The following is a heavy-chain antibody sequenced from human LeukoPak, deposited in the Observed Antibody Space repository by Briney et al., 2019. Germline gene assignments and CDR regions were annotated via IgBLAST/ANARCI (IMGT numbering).Heavy chain of an antibody. J-gene: IGHJ1*01. CDR3: VRHHLSYSSGWYG. Sequence: PSETLSLTCSVSGGSISSSDFYWGWIRQPPGKGLEWIGSTFYGGSTNYNPSLKSRVTISVDTSKNQFSLKVTSVPAADTAVYYCVRHHLSYSSGWYGWGQGTLVTVSS. CDR2: TFYGGST. CDR1: GGSISSSDFY. D-gene: IGHD6-19*01. V-gene: IGHV4-39*01.